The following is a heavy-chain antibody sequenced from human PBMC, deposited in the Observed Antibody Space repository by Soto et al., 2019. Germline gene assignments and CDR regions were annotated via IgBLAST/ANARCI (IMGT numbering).Heavy chain of an antibody. J-gene: IGHJ5*02. CDR2: ISHDGGVK. CDR3: AKDLYGAGWYNYFDP. Sequence: QVHLVESGGGVVQPGRSLRLSCAASGFTLSTTGMHWVRQAPGKGLEWVAMISHDGGVKHYTDSVKGRFTISRDTSNNTVYLQMNSLRPEDTAMYHCAKDLYGAGWYNYFDPWGQGTLVTVSS. D-gene: IGHD6-19*01. CDR1: GFTLSTTG. V-gene: IGHV3-30*18.